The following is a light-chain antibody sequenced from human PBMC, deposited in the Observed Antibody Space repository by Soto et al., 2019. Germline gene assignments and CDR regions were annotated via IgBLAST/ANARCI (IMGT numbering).Light chain of an antibody. V-gene: IGKV3-11*01. J-gene: IGKJ1*01. CDR2: DAS. Sequence: EIVMTQSPATLSGSPGERGTLSCRASQSVSSNLAWYQQKPGQAPRPLIYDASNRATGIPARFSGIASGTDSTLTISSLQPEDFAVYYCQQRSNWPTFGQGTKVDI. CDR1: QSVSSN. CDR3: QQRSNWPT.